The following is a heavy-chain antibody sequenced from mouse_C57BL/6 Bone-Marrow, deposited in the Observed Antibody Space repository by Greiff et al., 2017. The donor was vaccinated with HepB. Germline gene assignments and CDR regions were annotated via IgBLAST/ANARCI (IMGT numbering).Heavy chain of an antibody. CDR2: ISDGGSYT. CDR3: ARVGVDDY. J-gene: IGHJ2*01. D-gene: IGHD1-1*02. CDR1: GFTFSSYA. V-gene: IGHV5-4*03. Sequence: EVKVEESGGGLVKPGGSLKLSCAASGFTFSSYAMSWVRQTPEKRLEWVATISDGGSYTYYPDNVKGRFTISRDNAKNNLYLQMSHLKSEDTAMYYCARVGVDDYWGQCTTLTVSS.